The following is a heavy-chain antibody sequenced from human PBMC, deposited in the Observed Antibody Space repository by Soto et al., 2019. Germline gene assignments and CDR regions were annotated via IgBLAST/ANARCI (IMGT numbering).Heavy chain of an antibody. CDR1: GGSISSGGYS. Sequence: SETLSLTCAVSGGSISSGGYSWSWIRQPPGKGLEWIGYIYHSGSTYYNPSLKSRVTISVDTSKNQFSLQLASVTAADTALYYCARVISSPSTPFDCWGRGTLVTVSS. V-gene: IGHV4-30-2*01. CDR2: IYHSGST. D-gene: IGHD2-2*01. J-gene: IGHJ4*02. CDR3: ARVISSPSTPFDC.